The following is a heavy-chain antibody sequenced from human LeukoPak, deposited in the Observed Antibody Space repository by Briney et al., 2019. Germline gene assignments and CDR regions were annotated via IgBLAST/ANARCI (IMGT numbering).Heavy chain of an antibody. CDR1: GFTFSSYS. CDR3: AKSLAAAGTKNYYYGMDV. CDR2: ISGSGGST. Sequence: GGSLRLSCAASGFTFSSYSMNWVRQAPGKGLEWVSAISGSGGSTYYADSVKGRFTISRDNSKNTLYLQMNSLRAEDTAVYYCAKSLAAAGTKNYYYGMDVWGQGTTVTVSS. J-gene: IGHJ6*02. D-gene: IGHD6-13*01. V-gene: IGHV3-23*01.